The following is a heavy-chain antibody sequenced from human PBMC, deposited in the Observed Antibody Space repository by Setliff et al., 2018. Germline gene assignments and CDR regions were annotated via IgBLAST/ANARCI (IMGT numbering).Heavy chain of an antibody. Sequence: LSLTCTVSGGSIRSHYWSWIRQPPGKGLEWIGYIYYSGSTNYNPSLKSRVTISVDTSKNQFSLKLSSVTAADTAVYYCASGVPNYDFWSGYYTGSYWFDPWGQGTLVTVSS. CDR1: GGSIRSHY. CDR3: ASGVPNYDFWSGYYTGSYWFDP. J-gene: IGHJ5*02. CDR2: IYYSGST. D-gene: IGHD3-3*01. V-gene: IGHV4-59*11.